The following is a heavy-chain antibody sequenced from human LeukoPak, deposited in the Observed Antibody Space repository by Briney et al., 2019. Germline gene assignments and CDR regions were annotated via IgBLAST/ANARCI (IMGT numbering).Heavy chain of an antibody. CDR3: ARDYKYAFDN. CDR2: IGISSGNT. J-gene: IGHJ4*02. D-gene: IGHD5-24*01. Sequence: GGSLRLSCAASGLRFSDYSMNWVRQAPGKGLEWISYIGISSGNTNYADSVKGRFTISGDKAKNSLYLQMNSLRVEDTAVYYCARDYKYAFDNWGQGTLVTVSS. V-gene: IGHV3-48*01. CDR1: GLRFSDYS.